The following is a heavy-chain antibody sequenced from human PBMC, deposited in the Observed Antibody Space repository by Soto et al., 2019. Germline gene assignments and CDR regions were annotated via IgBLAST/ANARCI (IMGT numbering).Heavy chain of an antibody. D-gene: IGHD4-17*01. CDR1: GYTFTGYY. CDR3: ARDHARKVTTAGDLMDV. V-gene: IGHV1-2*04. CDR2: INPNSGGT. J-gene: IGHJ6*02. Sequence: ASVKVSCKASGYTFTGYYMHWVRQAPGQGLEWMGWINPNSGGTNYAQKFQGWVTMTRDTSISTAYMELSRLRSDDTAVYYCARDHARKVTTAGDLMDVWGQGTTVTVSS.